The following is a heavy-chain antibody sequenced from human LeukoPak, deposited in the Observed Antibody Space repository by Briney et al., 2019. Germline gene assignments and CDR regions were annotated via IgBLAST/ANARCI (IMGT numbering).Heavy chain of an antibody. CDR3: ARAYSYAFHV. Sequence: GGSLRLSCAASGFTDSSDYMTWVRQAPGKGLEWVSLLNSVGTTYYTDSVKGRFTISRDNSNNTLYLQMNSLRADDTALYYCARAYSYAFHVWGQGTVVTVSS. D-gene: IGHD2-15*01. CDR2: LNSVGTT. CDR1: GFTDSSDY. V-gene: IGHV3-66*01. J-gene: IGHJ3*01.